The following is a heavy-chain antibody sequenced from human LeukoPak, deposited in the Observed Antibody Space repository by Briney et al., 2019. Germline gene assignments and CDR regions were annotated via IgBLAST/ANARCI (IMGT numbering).Heavy chain of an antibody. CDR3: ARAFRRSWVPAAIPDTEYFQH. J-gene: IGHJ1*01. D-gene: IGHD2-2*01. V-gene: IGHV3-30-3*01. CDR1: GFTFSSYT. CDR2: ISYDGSNK. Sequence: PGRSLRLSCAASGFTFSSYTMHWVRQAPGQGLEWVAVISYDGSNKYYADSVKGRFTISGDTSKNTLYLQMNSLRAEDTAVYYCARAFRRSWVPAAIPDTEYFQHWGQGTLVTVSS.